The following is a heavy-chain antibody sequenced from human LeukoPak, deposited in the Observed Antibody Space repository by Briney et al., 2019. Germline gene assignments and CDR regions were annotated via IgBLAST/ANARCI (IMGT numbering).Heavy chain of an antibody. J-gene: IGHJ4*02. V-gene: IGHV3-30*18. D-gene: IGHD6-19*01. CDR1: GFTFSSYG. CDR3: AKDRTSGAEFRFDY. Sequence: PGRSLRLSCAASGFTFSSYGMHSVRQAPGKGLEWVAVISYDGSNKYYADSVKGRFTISRDNSKNTLYLQTNSLRAEDTAVYYCAKDRTSGAEFRFDYWGQGTLVTVSS. CDR2: ISYDGSNK.